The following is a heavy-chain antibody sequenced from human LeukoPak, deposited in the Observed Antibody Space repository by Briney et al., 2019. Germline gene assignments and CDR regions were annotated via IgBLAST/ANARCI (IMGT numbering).Heavy chain of an antibody. Sequence: GASVKVSCKASGYTFTSFYIHWVRQAPGQGLEWMAIINPSGGTTRYAQKFQGRVTMTRDTSTSTVYMELSSLRSEDTAVYYCARVFRGYPNYWGQGTLVTVSS. J-gene: IGHJ4*02. CDR3: ARVFRGYPNY. CDR2: INPSGGTT. V-gene: IGHV1-46*01. CDR1: GYTFTSFY. D-gene: IGHD3-22*01.